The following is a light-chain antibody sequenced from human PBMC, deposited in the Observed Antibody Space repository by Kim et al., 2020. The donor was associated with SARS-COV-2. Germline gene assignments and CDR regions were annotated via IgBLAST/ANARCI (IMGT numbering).Light chain of an antibody. J-gene: IGKJ4*01. CDR1: QGVSTY. V-gene: IGKV1-9*01. Sequence: DIQLTQSPSFLSASVGDRVTITCRASQGVSTYLAWYQQKPGKVPKLLIYAASTLQSGVPPRFSGSGSGTEFTLTISSLQPEDFSTDSCQPLNSYPLTFGGGTKVDIK. CDR3: QPLNSYPLT. CDR2: AAS.